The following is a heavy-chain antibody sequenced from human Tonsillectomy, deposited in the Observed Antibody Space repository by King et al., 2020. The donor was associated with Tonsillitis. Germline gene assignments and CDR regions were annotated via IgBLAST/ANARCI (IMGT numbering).Heavy chain of an antibody. J-gene: IGHJ4*02. CDR1: GGSISTYY. D-gene: IGHD6-19*01. V-gene: IGHV4-59*08. Sequence: QLQESGPGLVKPSETLSLTCTISGGSISTYYWSWIRQPPGKGLEWIGYIFYSGNTNYNPSLKSRVTFSVDTSNNQFSLRLSSVTAADTAVYYCARHDRWLAPKFDFWGQGALVTVSS. CDR2: IFYSGNT. CDR3: ARHDRWLAPKFDF.